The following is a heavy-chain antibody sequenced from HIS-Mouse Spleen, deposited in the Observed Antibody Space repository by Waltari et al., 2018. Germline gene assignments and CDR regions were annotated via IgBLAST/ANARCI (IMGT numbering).Heavy chain of an antibody. CDR2: IYYSGST. CDR1: AGPISSSRYY. V-gene: IGHV4-39*07. J-gene: IGHJ2*01. D-gene: IGHD6-13*01. Sequence: QLQLQESGPGLVKPSETLSPTCTFSAGPISSSRYYWAWIRQPPGKGLEWIGSIYYSGSTYYNPSLKSRVTISVDTSKNQFSLKLSSVTAADTAVYYCAREIPYSSSWYDWYFDLWGRGTLVTVSS. CDR3: AREIPYSSSWYDWYFDL.